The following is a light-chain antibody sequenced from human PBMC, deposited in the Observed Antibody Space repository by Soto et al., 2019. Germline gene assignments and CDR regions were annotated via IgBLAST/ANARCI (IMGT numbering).Light chain of an antibody. CDR3: LQHNSYPYT. Sequence: DLPMTQSPSAMSASVGDRVTITCRASQGITNYLAWFQQKPGKVPKRLIYGASDLQSGVPSRFSGSGSGTEFTLTITSLQPEDFATYYCLQHNSYPYTFGQGTKLEIK. V-gene: IGKV1-17*03. CDR2: GAS. J-gene: IGKJ2*01. CDR1: QGITNY.